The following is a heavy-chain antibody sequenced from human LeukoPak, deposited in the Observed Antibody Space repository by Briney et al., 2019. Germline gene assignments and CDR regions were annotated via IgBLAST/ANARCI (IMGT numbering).Heavy chain of an antibody. Sequence: GGSLRLSCAASGFTVSSNYMSWVRQAPGKGLEWVSVIYSGGSTYYADSVKGRFTISRDNSKNTLYLQMNSLRAEDTAVYYCARDGLRFLEWLLYSHNWFDPWGQGTLVTVSS. CDR1: GFTVSSNY. J-gene: IGHJ5*02. V-gene: IGHV3-66*01. CDR2: IYSGGST. D-gene: IGHD3-3*01. CDR3: ARDGLRFLEWLLYSHNWFDP.